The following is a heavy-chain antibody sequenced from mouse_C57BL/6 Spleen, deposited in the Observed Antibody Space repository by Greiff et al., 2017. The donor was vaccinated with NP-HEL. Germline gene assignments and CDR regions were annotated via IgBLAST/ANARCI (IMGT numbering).Heavy chain of an antibody. V-gene: IGHV1-62-2*01. CDR1: GYTFTEYT. D-gene: IGHD2-3*01. CDR3: ARHVYDGYYVDAMDY. CDR2: FYPGSGSI. Sequence: QVQLQQSGAELVKPGASVKLSCKASGYTFTEYTIHWVKQRSGQGLEWIGWFYPGSGSIKYNEKFKDKATLNADKSSSTVYIELSILTSEDSAVYFCARHVYDGYYVDAMDYWGQGTSVTVSS. J-gene: IGHJ4*01.